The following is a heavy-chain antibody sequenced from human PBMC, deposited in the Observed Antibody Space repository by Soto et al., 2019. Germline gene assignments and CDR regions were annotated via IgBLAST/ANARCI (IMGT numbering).Heavy chain of an antibody. D-gene: IGHD3-16*01. CDR2: ISKTGVST. CDR3: ARDLHDYVSFRFDP. V-gene: IGHV3-23*01. J-gene: IGHJ5*02. CDR1: GFTFGSYA. Sequence: GGSLRLSCAASGFTFGSYAMSWVRQAPGKGLEWVSTISKTGVSTYYADSVKGRFTIPRDNAKQTLYLQMNSLRAEDTAVYYCARDLHDYVSFRFDPWGQGTLVTVSS.